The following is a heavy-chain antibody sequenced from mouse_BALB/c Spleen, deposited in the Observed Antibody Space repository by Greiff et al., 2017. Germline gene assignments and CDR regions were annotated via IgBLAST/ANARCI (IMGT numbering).Heavy chain of an antibody. D-gene: IGHD1-1*01. V-gene: IGHV1-55*01. CDR2: IYPGSGST. CDR3: ARFITTVVKYFDV. CDR1: GYNFTSYW. J-gene: IGHJ1*01. Sequence: QVQLQQPGAELVKPGTSVKLSCKASGYNFTSYWINWVKLRPGQGLEWIGDIYPGSGSTNYNEKFKSKATLTVDTSSSTAYMQLSSLASEDSALYYCARFITTVVKYFDVWGAGTTVTVSS.